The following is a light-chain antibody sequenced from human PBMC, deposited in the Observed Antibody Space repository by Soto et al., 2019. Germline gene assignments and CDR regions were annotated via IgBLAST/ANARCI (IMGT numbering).Light chain of an antibody. CDR1: QDINDY. CDR2: GAS. J-gene: IGKJ2*01. V-gene: IGKV1-33*01. Sequence: EIXMTQSPSSLSASLGDRVTITCQASQDINDYSNWYQQKPGKAPRLLIYGASFLEVGVPSRFSGSGSGTHFTLTISSLQPEDVATYYCQQYDSLPHTFGQGTRLEIK. CDR3: QQYDSLPHT.